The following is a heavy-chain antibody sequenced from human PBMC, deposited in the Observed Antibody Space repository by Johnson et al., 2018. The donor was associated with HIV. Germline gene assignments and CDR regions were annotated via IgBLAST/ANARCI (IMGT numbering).Heavy chain of an antibody. CDR1: GFTFSDYY. J-gene: IGHJ3*02. Sequence: VQLVESGGGLVKPGGSLRLSCAASGFTFSDYYMSWIRQAPGKGLEWVSYISSSGSTIYYADSVKGRFTISRDNAKNSLYLPMNSLRAEATAVDYCARARGVLLWFGELVDAFDIWGQGTMVTVSS. V-gene: IGHV3-11*04. CDR2: ISSSGSTI. CDR3: ARARGVLLWFGELVDAFDI. D-gene: IGHD3-10*01.